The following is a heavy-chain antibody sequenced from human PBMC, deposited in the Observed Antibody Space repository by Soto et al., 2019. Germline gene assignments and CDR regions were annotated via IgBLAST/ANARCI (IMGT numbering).Heavy chain of an antibody. CDR2: IHHRGDT. CDR1: GGSFSDYY. Sequence: QVQLQQWGAGLLKPSETLSLTCAVYGGSFSDYYWSWIRQPPGKGLEWIGEIHHRGDTNSNPSLKSRVTXLVXTXKNQFSLKLSSVTAADTAVYYCARVRRIRSYWYFDLWGRGTLVTVSS. D-gene: IGHD3-10*01. J-gene: IGHJ2*01. CDR3: ARVRRIRSYWYFDL. V-gene: IGHV4-34*01.